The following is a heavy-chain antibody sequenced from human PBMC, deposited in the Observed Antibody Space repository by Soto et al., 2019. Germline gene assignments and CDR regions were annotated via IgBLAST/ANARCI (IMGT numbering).Heavy chain of an antibody. CDR2: IDPSDSYT. Sequence: PGESLKISCKGSGYSFTTYWISWVRQMPGKGLEWMGRIDPSDSYTNYIPSFQGHVTISPDKSISTAHLHWSILKASDTAMYYCSRLTYCRSTSCYNMVYWGQGTLVTVS. CDR3: SRLTYCRSTSCYNMVY. J-gene: IGHJ4*02. CDR1: GYSFTTYW. D-gene: IGHD2-2*02. V-gene: IGHV5-10-1*01.